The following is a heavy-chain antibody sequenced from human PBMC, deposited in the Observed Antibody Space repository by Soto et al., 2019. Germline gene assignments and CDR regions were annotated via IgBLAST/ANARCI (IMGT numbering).Heavy chain of an antibody. CDR1: GDTVTGYY. D-gene: IGHD6-6*01. V-gene: IGHV1-2*02. J-gene: IGHJ3*02. Sequence: QVQLVQSGAEVKKPGASVKVSCKASGDTVTGYYMHWVRQAPGQGLEWMGWINPNSGGTNYAQKSQGRVTMTRDTYISTAYMELSRLRSDDTAVYYCASMYSSSSNAFDIWGQGTIVTVSS. CDR3: ASMYSSSSNAFDI. CDR2: INPNSGGT.